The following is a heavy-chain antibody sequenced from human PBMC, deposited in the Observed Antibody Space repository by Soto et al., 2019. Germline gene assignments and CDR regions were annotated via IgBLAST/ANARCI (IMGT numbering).Heavy chain of an antibody. V-gene: IGHV1-18*04. CDR1: GYRFTTYG. D-gene: IGHD3-3*01. Sequence: QVQLVQSGAEVRKPGASVKVSCKTSGYRFTTYGITWVRQAPGQGLAWMGWINSYNGYTDYAQTLQGRITITTDTSTSTDYMELSSLTSDDTAVYYCARVPVFGVVRCWFAPGGQGTLVTVSS. CDR2: INSYNGYT. CDR3: ARVPVFGVVRCWFAP. J-gene: IGHJ5*02.